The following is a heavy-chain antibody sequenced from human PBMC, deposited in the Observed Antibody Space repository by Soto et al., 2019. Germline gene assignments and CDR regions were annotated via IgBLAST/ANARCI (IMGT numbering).Heavy chain of an antibody. Sequence: QVQLVESGGGVVQPGRSLRLSCAASGFTFSTYAMHWVRQAPGKGLEWVAVISYEGTNKYYADSVKGRFTISRDNSKNTLDLQMNSLRAEDTAVYYCARDRYSSSTLFDYWGQGTLVTVSS. V-gene: IGHV3-30-3*01. J-gene: IGHJ4*02. D-gene: IGHD6-6*01. CDR1: GFTFSTYA. CDR2: ISYEGTNK. CDR3: ARDRYSSSTLFDY.